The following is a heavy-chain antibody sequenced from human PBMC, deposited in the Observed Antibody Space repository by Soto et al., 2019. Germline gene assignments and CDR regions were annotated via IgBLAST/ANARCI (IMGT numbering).Heavy chain of an antibody. CDR1: GFTISTHG. V-gene: IGHV3-33*01. Sequence: QAQLVESGGGVVQPGTSLRLSCAASGFTISTHGMHWVRQAPGKGLEWLANIWYDGSNKFYAESVKGRFSISKAKSKNTLYLQMSSLTAEDTVVYYCSAATTWNFHFPYWGQGTQVTVSS. J-gene: IGHJ4*02. CDR2: IWYDGSNK. CDR3: SAATTWNFHFPY. D-gene: IGHD1-7*01.